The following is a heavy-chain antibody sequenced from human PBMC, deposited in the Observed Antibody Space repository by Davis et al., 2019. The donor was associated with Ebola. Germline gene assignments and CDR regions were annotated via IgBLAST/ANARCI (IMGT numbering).Heavy chain of an antibody. J-gene: IGHJ6*02. CDR3: AGNRRDSHYGMDV. CDR1: GFTVSNTY. V-gene: IGHV3-66*01. Sequence: GESLKISCAASGFTVSNTYMCWVRQAQGKGLEWVSVICSTGSTYYTDSLKGRITISRDNARNTVYLQMNSLRAEDTAVYYCAGNRRDSHYGMDVWGQGTTVTVSS. D-gene: IGHD2/OR15-2a*01. CDR2: ICSTGST.